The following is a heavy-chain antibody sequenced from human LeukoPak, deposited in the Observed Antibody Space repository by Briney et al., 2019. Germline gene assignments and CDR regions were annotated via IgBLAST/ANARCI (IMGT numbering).Heavy chain of an antibody. CDR1: GFTFSSYA. Sequence: PGGSLRLSCAASGFTFSSYAMSWVRQAPGKGLEWVSVIYSGGSTYYADSVKSRFTISRDNSKNTLYLQMNSLRAEDTAVYYCASTRAAAGTIEDYWGQGTLVTVSS. CDR2: IYSGGST. J-gene: IGHJ4*02. D-gene: IGHD6-13*01. CDR3: ASTRAAAGTIEDY. V-gene: IGHV3-66*01.